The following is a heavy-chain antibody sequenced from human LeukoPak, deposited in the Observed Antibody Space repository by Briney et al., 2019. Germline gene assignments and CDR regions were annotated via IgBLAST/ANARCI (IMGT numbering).Heavy chain of an antibody. CDR2: ISGDGDRT. D-gene: IGHD4-23*01. CDR1: GFTFDDYA. J-gene: IGHJ6*02. CDR3: STVAPTTGMDV. V-gene: IGHV3-43*02. Sequence: PGGSLRLSCAASGFTFDDYAMHWVRQAPGEGLEWVSLISGDGDRTYYADSVKGRFTISRDNSKNSLYPQMNSLRTEDTAFYYCSTVAPTTGMDVWGQGTTVIVSS.